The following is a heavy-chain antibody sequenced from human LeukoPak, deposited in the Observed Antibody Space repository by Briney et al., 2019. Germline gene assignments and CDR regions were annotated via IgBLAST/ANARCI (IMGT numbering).Heavy chain of an antibody. D-gene: IGHD5-12*01. CDR3: AKDLGSGYDYWPNYYYYGMDV. CDR2: IIPIFGTA. V-gene: IGHV1-69*05. J-gene: IGHJ6*02. Sequence: VKVSCKASGGTFSSYAISWVRQAPGQGLEWMGGIIPIFGTANYAQKFQGRVTITTDESTSTAYMELNSLRAEDTAVYYCAKDLGSGYDYWPNYYYYGMDVWGQGTTVTVSS. CDR1: GGTFSSYA.